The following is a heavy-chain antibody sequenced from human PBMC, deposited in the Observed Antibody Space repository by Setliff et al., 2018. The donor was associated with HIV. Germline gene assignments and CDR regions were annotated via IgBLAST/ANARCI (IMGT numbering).Heavy chain of an antibody. CDR1: GYTFTDYY. Sequence: VKVSCKASGYTFTDYYLHWVRQAPGQGLEWMGWINPNSEETYYAQKSQGRVTMTRYRSTNTAYMELSRLRFNDTAVYYCARGPPSGTVSWFDTWGQGTLVTVSS. CDR2: INPNSEET. D-gene: IGHD5-12*01. J-gene: IGHJ5*02. V-gene: IGHV1-2*02. CDR3: ARGPPSGTVSWFDT.